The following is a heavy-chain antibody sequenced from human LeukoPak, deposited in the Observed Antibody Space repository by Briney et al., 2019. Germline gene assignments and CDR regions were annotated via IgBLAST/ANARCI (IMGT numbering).Heavy chain of an antibody. CDR1: GCTFSSYA. J-gene: IGHJ4*02. CDR3: AKVRGGYYKTNPPDY. CDR2: ISGSGGST. D-gene: IGHD3-22*01. V-gene: IGHV3-23*01. Sequence: PGGCLRLSCAASGCTFSSYAMSWVRQAPGKGLEWVSAISGSGGSTYYADSVKGRFTISRDNCKNTLYLQMNSLRAEDTAVYYCAKVRGGYYKTNPPDYWGQGTLVTVSS.